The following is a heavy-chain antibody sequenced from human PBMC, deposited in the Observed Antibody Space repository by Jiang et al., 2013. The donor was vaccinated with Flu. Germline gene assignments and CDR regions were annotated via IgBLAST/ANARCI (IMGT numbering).Heavy chain of an antibody. J-gene: IGHJ4*02. CDR1: GFTFSSYA. V-gene: IGHV3-23*01. D-gene: IGHD2-15*01. CDR3: AKVGCSGESCNGEFDH. Sequence: VQLLESGGGLVQPGGSLRLSCAASGFTFSSYAMTWVRQAPGKGLEWVSGISGSGVNTYYADSVKGQFTISRDNSKNTLYLQMNSLRAEDTAVYYCAKVGCSGESCNGEFDHWGQGILVTVSS. CDR2: ISGSGVNT.